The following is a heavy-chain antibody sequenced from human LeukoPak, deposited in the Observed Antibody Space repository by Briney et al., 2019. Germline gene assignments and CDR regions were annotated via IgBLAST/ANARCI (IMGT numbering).Heavy chain of an antibody. V-gene: IGHV4-59*01. CDR1: GSSISSYY. CDR3: ARALSVGKYYYYYMDV. J-gene: IGHJ6*03. Sequence: SETLSLTCTVSGSSISSYYWSWIRQPPGKGLEWIGYIYYSGSTNYNPSLKSRVTISVDTSKNQFSLKLSSVTAADTAVYYCARALSVGKYYYYYMDVWGKGTTVTVSS. D-gene: IGHD1-26*01. CDR2: IYYSGST.